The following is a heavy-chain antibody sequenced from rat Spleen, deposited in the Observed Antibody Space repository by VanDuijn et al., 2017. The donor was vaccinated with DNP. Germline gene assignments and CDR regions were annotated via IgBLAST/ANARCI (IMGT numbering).Heavy chain of an antibody. J-gene: IGHJ2*01. D-gene: IGHD2-7*01. CDR3: ALISKGY. Sequence: QVQLKESGPGLVQPSQTLSLTCTVSGFSLTSYHVHWVRQPPGKGLEWMGRIQSGGRTDSNSALKSRLSISRDTSKSQVFLKMNSVQTEDTAMYFCALISKGYWGQGVMVTVSS. CDR1: GFSLTSYH. V-gene: IGHV2-27*01. CDR2: IQSGGRT.